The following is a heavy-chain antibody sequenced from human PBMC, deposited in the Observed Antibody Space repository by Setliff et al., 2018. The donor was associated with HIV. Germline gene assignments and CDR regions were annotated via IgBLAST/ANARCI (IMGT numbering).Heavy chain of an antibody. J-gene: IGHJ4*02. CDR3: ARDYWAGAIDC. D-gene: IGHD2-8*02. CDR2: IDIRGRAI. Sequence: QPGGSLRLSCAASGFTFSNYWMDWVRQAPGKGLEWVSNIDIRGRAIYYADSVKGRLTISRDNAENSLYLQMNSLRAEDTAVYYCARDYWAGAIDCWGQGTLVTVSS. V-gene: IGHV3-48*04. CDR1: GFTFSNYW.